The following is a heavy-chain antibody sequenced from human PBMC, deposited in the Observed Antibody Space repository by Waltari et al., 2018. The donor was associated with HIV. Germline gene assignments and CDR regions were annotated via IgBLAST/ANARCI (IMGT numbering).Heavy chain of an antibody. CDR3: AKSGGDILTGHSYYYYGMDV. Sequence: QMLESGGGLVLPGGFLRLSCAACGLLSSSYAMCCVRQPPGKGLEWVSGISGSGRSTYYADSVKGRFTISRDNSKNTVYLQMNSLRAEDTAVYYCAKSGGDILTGHSYYYYGMDVWGLGTTVTVSS. D-gene: IGHD3-9*01. CDR1: GLLSSSYA. J-gene: IGHJ6*02. CDR2: ISGSGRST. V-gene: IGHV3-23*01.